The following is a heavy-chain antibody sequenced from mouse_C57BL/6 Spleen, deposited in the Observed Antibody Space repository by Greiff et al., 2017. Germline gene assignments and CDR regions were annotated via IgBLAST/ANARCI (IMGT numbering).Heavy chain of an antibody. CDR3: ARSGDYGGPDL. J-gene: IGHJ1*03. CDR2: IYPGSGST. D-gene: IGHD2-4*01. Sequence: QVQLQQPGAELVKPGASVKLSCKASGYTFTSYWITWVKQRPGQGLEWIGDIYPGSGSTNYNEKFKSKATLTVDTSSSTAYMQLSSLTSEDCAVYCWARSGDYGGPDLWGTGTTVTVSS. CDR1: GYTFTSYW. V-gene: IGHV1-55*01.